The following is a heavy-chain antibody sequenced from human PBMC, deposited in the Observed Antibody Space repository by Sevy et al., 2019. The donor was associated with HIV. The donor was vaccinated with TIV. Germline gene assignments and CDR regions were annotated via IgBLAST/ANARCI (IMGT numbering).Heavy chain of an antibody. Sequence: GGSLRLSCTASKFTFNWYWMSWVRQAPGKGLEWVANIKEDGSEKYYVDSVKGRFTISRDNAKNSLYLQMNSLRAEDTAVYYCATSYNSGWSGAFDIWGQGTMVTVSS. CDR3: ATSYNSGWSGAFDI. CDR1: KFTFNWYW. D-gene: IGHD6-19*01. CDR2: IKEDGSEK. V-gene: IGHV3-7*01. J-gene: IGHJ3*02.